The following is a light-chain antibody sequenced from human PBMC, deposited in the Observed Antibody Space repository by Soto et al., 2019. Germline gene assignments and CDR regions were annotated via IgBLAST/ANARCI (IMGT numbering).Light chain of an antibody. CDR3: QQYNDYPLT. V-gene: IGKV1-5*03. J-gene: IGKJ1*01. Sequence: DIQMTQSPSTLSASIGDRVTITCRASQSIGSLLAWYQQKPGKAPKFLIYKASILESGVPSRFSGSGSGTDFTLTISSLQPDDFATYYCQQYNDYPLTFGQGTKVEIK. CDR2: KAS. CDR1: QSIGSL.